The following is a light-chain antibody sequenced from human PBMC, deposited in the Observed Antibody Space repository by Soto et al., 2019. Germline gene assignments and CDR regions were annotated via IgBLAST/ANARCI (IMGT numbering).Light chain of an antibody. CDR3: QHYYSPPFT. CDR2: WAS. V-gene: IGKV4-1*01. J-gene: IGKJ3*01. CDR1: QSVLYTSNNKNY. Sequence: DIVMTQSPDSLAVSLGERATINCKSSQSVLYTSNNKNYLAWYQQKPGQPPKLLIYWASTRESGVPDRFSGSGSGTDFTLTISSLQAEDVAVYYFQHYYSPPFTFGPGTKVDIK.